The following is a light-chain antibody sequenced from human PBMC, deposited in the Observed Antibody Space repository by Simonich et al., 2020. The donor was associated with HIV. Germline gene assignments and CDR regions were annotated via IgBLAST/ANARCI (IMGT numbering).Light chain of an antibody. J-gene: IGKJ4*01. CDR3: QQYDKWPPVLA. CDR2: GAS. V-gene: IGKV3-15*01. CDR1: QSVSSN. Sequence: EIVMTQSPVTLSVSPGERATLSCRASQSVSSNLAWYPQKPGQPPRLLIYGASIRATGIPARFSGSGSGTEFTLTINSMQSEDFAVYYCQQYDKWPPVLAFGGGTKVEIK.